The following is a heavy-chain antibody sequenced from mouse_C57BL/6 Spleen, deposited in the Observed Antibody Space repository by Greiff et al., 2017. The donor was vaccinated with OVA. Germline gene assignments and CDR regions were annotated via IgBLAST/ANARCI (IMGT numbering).Heavy chain of an antibody. D-gene: IGHD2-2*01. CDR3: ARNYGYARGFDY. CDR2: IYHGSGST. CDR1: GYTFTSYW. J-gene: IGHJ3*01. Sequence: QVQLQQPGAELVKPGASVKMSCKASGYTFTSYWITWVKQRPGQGLDWIGDIYHGSGSTNYNEKFKSKATLTVDTSSSTAYMKLRSLTSEDSAVYDGARNYGYARGFDYWGQGTLVTVSA. V-gene: IGHV1-55*01.